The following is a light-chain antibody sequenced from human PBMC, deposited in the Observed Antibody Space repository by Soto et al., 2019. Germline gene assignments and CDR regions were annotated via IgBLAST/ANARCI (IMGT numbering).Light chain of an antibody. CDR3: QVWDRSSDHLV. CDR2: YNS. J-gene: IGLJ2*01. Sequence: SSELTQPPSVSVAPGKTAMITCGGDNIGSKSVHWYQQKPGQAPVVVINYNSDRPSGIPDRFSGSNSGSTATLTITRVEAGDEADYYCQVWDRSSDHLVFGGGTKLTVL. CDR1: NIGSKS. V-gene: IGLV3-21*04.